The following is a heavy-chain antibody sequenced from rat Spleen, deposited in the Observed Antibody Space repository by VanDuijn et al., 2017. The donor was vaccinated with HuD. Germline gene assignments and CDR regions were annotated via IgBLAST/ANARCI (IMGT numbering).Heavy chain of an antibody. V-gene: IGHV5-20*01. J-gene: IGHJ2*01. Sequence: EVQLVESGGGLIQPGRSLKLSCAASGFTFDDYHMAWVRQAPTKGLEWVASINYDGSSTYYRDSVKGRFTLSRDNAKSSLYLQMDSLRSEDTAPYYCTRDRIIRSTGFDYWGQGVMVTVSS. CDR3: TRDRIIRSTGFDY. CDR1: GFTFDDYH. CDR2: INYDGSST. D-gene: IGHD4-1*01.